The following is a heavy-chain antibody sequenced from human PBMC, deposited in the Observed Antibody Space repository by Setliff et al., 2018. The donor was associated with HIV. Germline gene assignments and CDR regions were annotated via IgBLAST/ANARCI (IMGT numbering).Heavy chain of an antibody. Sequence: SETLSLTCTVSGGSISAYYWSWIRQPPGKGLEWIGEINHSGSTNYNPSLKSRVTISVDTSKNQFSLKLSSVTAADTAVYYCARDYYGSGSYYPRGAFDIWGQGTMVTVSS. CDR3: ARDYYGSGSYYPRGAFDI. J-gene: IGHJ3*02. D-gene: IGHD3-10*01. CDR1: GGSISAYY. CDR2: INHSGST. V-gene: IGHV4-34*01.